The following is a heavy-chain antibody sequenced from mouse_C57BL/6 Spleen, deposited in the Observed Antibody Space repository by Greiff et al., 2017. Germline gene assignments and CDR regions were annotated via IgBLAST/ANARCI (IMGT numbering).Heavy chain of an antibody. Sequence: DVKLQESGPGMVKPSQSLSLTCTVTGYSITSGYDWHWIRHFPGNKLEWMGYISYSGSTNYNPSLKSRISITHDTSKNHFFLKLNSVTTEDTATYYCARAYYGSSPHFDYWGQGTTLTVSS. CDR1: GYSITSGYD. V-gene: IGHV3-1*01. CDR3: ARAYYGSSPHFDY. CDR2: ISYSGST. D-gene: IGHD1-1*01. J-gene: IGHJ2*01.